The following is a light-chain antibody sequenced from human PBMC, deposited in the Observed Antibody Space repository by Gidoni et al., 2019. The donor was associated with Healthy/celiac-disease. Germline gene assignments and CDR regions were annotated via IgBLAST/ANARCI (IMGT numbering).Light chain of an antibody. CDR3: QQYNNWAPPT. Sequence: EIVMTQSPATLSVSPGERATLSCRASQSVSSNLAWYQQKPGQAPSLLIYGASTRATGIPARFRGSGSGTEFTLTIGSLQSEDFAVYYCQQYNNWAPPTFGQXTKVEIK. V-gene: IGKV3-15*01. J-gene: IGKJ1*01. CDR2: GAS. CDR1: QSVSSN.